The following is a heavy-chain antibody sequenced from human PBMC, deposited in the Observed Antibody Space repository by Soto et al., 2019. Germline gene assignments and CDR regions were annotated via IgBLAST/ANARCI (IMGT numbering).Heavy chain of an antibody. Sequence: GGSLRLSCAASGFTFSSYAMSWVRQAPGKGLEWVSAISGSGGSTYYADSVKGRFTISRDNSKNTLYLQMNSLRAKDTAVYYCAKKIGSSSSVDYWGQGTLVTVSS. J-gene: IGHJ4*02. CDR1: GFTFSSYA. CDR2: ISGSGGST. D-gene: IGHD6-6*01. CDR3: AKKIGSSSSVDY. V-gene: IGHV3-23*01.